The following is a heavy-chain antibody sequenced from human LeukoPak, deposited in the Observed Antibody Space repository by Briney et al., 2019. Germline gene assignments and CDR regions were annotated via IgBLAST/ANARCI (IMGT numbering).Heavy chain of an antibody. V-gene: IGHV4-34*01. CDR1: GGSFSGYY. Sequence: SETLSLTCAVHGGSFSGYYWSWIRQPPGKGLEWIGEINHSGSTNYNPSLKSRVTISVDTSKNQFSLKQSSVTAADTAVYYCAREAGTIFGLCDPWGQGTLVTVSS. J-gene: IGHJ5*02. D-gene: IGHD3-3*01. CDR2: INHSGST. CDR3: AREAGTIFGLCDP.